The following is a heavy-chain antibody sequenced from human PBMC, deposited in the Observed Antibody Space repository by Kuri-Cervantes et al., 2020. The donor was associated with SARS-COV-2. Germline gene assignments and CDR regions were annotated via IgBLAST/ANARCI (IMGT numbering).Heavy chain of an antibody. CDR2: IKSKTDGGTT. V-gene: IGHV3-15*07. Sequence: GESLKISCAASGFTFSKAWMNWVRQAPGKGLEWVGRIKSKTDGGTTDYVAPVKGRFTISRDDSKNTVYLQMSSLRSEDTAVYYCARGIMITFGGVIVLGPAHYWGQGTLVTVSS. CDR1: GFTFSKAW. J-gene: IGHJ4*01. D-gene: IGHD3-16*02. CDR3: ARGIMITFGGVIVLGPAHY.